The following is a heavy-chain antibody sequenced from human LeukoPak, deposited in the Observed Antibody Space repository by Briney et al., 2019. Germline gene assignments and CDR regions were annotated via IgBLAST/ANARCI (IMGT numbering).Heavy chain of an antibody. D-gene: IGHD3-9*01. J-gene: IGHJ6*02. CDR1: GFTFSDYN. V-gene: IGHV3-11*01. CDR3: ARSIGLTGGGVDV. Sequence: PGGSLRLSCAASGFTFSDYNMNWVRQAPGKGLEWVSYITNGGSTIHHADSVKGRFTISRDNAKRTLYLQMNSLRAEDTAVYYCARSIGLTGGGVDVWGQGTTVTVSS. CDR2: ITNGGSTI.